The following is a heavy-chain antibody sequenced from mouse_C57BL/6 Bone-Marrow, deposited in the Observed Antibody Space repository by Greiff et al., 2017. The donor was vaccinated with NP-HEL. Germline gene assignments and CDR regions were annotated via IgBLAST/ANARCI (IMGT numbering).Heavy chain of an antibody. CDR2: IDPSDSYT. CDR1: GYTFTSYW. Sequence: QVQLKQPGAELVKPGASVKLSCKASGYTFTSYWMQWVKQRPGQGLEWIGEIDPSDSYTNYNQKFKGKATLTVDTSSSTAYMQLSSLTSEDSAVYYCARKGDGTISGYYAMDYWGQGTSVTVSS. V-gene: IGHV1-50*01. J-gene: IGHJ4*01. CDR3: ARKGDGTISGYYAMDY. D-gene: IGHD2-1*01.